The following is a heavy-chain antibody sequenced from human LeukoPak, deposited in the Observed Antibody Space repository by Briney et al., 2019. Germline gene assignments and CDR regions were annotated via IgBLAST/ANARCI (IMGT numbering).Heavy chain of an antibody. V-gene: IGHV1-69*04. CDR1: GGTFSSYA. CDR3: ARESTSADFDY. CDR2: IIPIFGIA. J-gene: IGHJ4*02. Sequence: SVKVSGKASGGTFSSYAISWVRQAPGQGLEWMGRIIPIFGIANYAQKFQGRVTITADKSTSTAYMELSSLRSEDTAAYYCARESTSADFDYWGQGTLVTVSS.